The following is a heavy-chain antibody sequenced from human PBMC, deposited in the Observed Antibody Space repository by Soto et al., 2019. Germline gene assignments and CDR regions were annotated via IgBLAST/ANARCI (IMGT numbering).Heavy chain of an antibody. J-gene: IGHJ4*02. CDR1: GGSISSGGYY. Sequence: PSETLSLTRTVSGGSISSGGYYWSWIRQHPGKGLEWIGYIYYSGSTYYNPSLKSRVTISVDTSKNQFSLKLSSVTAADTAVYYCASRIAAAGAFDYWGQGTLVTVSS. CDR3: ASRIAAAGAFDY. D-gene: IGHD6-13*01. V-gene: IGHV4-31*03. CDR2: IYYSGST.